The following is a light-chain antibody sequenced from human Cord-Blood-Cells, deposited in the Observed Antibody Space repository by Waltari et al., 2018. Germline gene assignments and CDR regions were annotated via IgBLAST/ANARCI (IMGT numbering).Light chain of an antibody. CDR3: QQRSNWLT. V-gene: IGKV3-11*01. CDR1: QSVSSY. J-gene: IGKJ4*01. CDR2: DAS. Sequence: EIVLTQSPATLSLSPGERATLSCRASQSVSSYLAWYQQKPGQAPRLLIYDASNRATGIPAGFSGSGSGTDFTLIISSLEPEDFAVYYCQQRSNWLTFGGGTKVEIK.